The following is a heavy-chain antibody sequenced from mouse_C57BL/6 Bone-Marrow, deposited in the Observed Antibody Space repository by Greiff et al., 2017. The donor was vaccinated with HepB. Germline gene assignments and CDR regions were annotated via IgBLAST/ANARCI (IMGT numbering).Heavy chain of an antibody. V-gene: IGHV5-4*01. CDR1: GFTFSSYA. D-gene: IGHD1-1*01. J-gene: IGHJ3*01. CDR2: ISDGGSYT. CDR3: ARDCYDGSSWFAY. Sequence: EVKLVESGGGLVKPGGSLKLSCAASGFTFSSYAMSWVRQTPEKRLEWVATISDGGSYTYYPDNVKGRFPISRDNAKNNLYLQMSHLKSEDTAMYYCARDCYDGSSWFAYWGQGTLVTVSA.